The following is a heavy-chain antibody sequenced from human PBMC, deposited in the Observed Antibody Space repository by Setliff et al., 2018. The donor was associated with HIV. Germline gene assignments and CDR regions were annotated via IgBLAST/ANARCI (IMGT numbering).Heavy chain of an antibody. Sequence: PGGSLRLSCAAAGFDFSNYWIHWVRQVAGKGLVWVGHIRSKASAYATASAASVKGRFTVSRDDSSDTAYLHMSNLKSEDTAVYYCVAATTEGFDPWGQGTLVTVSS. CDR3: VAATTEGFDP. CDR2: IRSKASAYAT. D-gene: IGHD6-13*01. J-gene: IGHJ5*02. CDR1: GFDFSNYW. V-gene: IGHV3-73*01.